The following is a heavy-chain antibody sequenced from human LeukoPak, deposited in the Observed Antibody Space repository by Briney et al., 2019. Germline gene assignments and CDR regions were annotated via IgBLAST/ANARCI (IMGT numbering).Heavy chain of an antibody. CDR1: GGTFSSYA. CDR3: ARTRGDYDFWSGYSSFDY. D-gene: IGHD3-3*01. CDR2: IIPISGTA. J-gene: IGHJ4*02. V-gene: IGHV1-69*13. Sequence: ASVKVSCKASGGTFSSYAISWVRQAPGQGLEWMGGIIPISGTANYAQKFQGRVTITADESTSTAYMELSSLRSEDTAVYYCARTRGDYDFWSGYSSFDYWGQGTLVTVSS.